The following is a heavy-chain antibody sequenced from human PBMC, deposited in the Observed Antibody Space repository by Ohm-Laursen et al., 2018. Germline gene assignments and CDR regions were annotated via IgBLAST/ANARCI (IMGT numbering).Heavy chain of an antibody. Sequence: SLRLSCSAPGFTFDDYAMHWVRQAPGKGLEWVSGISWNSGSIGYADSVKGRFTISRDNAKNSLYLQMNSLRAEDTALYYCAKGLYGDPFGMDVWGQGTTVTVSS. D-gene: IGHD4-17*01. CDR2: ISWNSGSI. V-gene: IGHV3-9*01. J-gene: IGHJ6*02. CDR1: GFTFDDYA. CDR3: AKGLYGDPFGMDV.